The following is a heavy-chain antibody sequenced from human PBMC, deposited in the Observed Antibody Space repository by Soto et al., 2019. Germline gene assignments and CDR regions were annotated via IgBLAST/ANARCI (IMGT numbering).Heavy chain of an antibody. CDR1: GGTFSSYA. V-gene: IGHV1-69*06. CDR3: ARVVVVVAATPGFDYYGMDV. D-gene: IGHD2-15*01. Sequence: GASVKVSYKASGGTFSSYAISWVRQAPGQGLEWMGGIIPIFGTANYAQKFQGRVTITADKSTSTAYMELSSLRSEDTAVYYCARVVVVVAATPGFDYYGMDVWGQGTTVTVSS. CDR2: IIPIFGTA. J-gene: IGHJ6*02.